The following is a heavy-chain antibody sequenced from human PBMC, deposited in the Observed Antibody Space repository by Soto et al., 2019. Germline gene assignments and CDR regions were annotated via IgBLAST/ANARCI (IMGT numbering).Heavy chain of an antibody. CDR1: GASIKSYY. V-gene: IGHV4-4*07. D-gene: IGHD5-18*01. CDR3: ATYSDTYLNWLDT. CDR2: VFASGTT. J-gene: IGHJ5*02. Sequence: EALSLTCTVSGASIKSYYWAWIRQPAGKGLEWIGRVFASGTTNYNPSLRNRITMSVDTSRNQFSLEMRSMTAADTAMYYCATYSDTYLNWLDTWAQGILVTVSS.